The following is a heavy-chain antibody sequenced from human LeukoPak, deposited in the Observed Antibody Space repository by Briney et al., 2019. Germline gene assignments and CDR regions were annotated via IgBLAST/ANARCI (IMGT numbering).Heavy chain of an antibody. J-gene: IGHJ4*02. CDR1: GYTFTGYY. CDR2: INPSSGRT. Sequence: GASVKVSCKASGYTFTGYYMHWVRQAPGQGLEWMGWINPSSGRTNYAQKFQGRVNVTRDTSIRTAYMQLTRLRSDDTAVYYCARVMDYGGNRENFDYWGQGTLVTV. D-gene: IGHD4-23*01. CDR3: ARVMDYGGNRENFDY. V-gene: IGHV1-2*02.